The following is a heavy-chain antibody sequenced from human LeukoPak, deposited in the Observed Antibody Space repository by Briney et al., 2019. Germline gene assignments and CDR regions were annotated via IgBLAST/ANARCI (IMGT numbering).Heavy chain of an antibody. CDR3: ATGTPNRLLSGSYSLPYDY. CDR2: FDPEDGET. D-gene: IGHD1-26*01. Sequence: ASVKVSCNVSGYTLTELSMHWVRQAPGKGLEWMGGFDPEDGETIYAQKFQGRVTMTEDTSTDTAYMELSSLRSEDTAVYYCATGTPNRLLSGSYSLPYDYWGQGTLVTVSS. J-gene: IGHJ4*02. CDR1: GYTLTELS. V-gene: IGHV1-24*01.